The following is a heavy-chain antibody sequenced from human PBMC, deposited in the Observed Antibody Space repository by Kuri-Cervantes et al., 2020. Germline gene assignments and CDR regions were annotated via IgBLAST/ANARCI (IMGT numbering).Heavy chain of an antibody. V-gene: IGHV3-30-3*01. CDR1: GFTFGDYA. J-gene: IGHJ4*02. CDR2: ISYDGSNK. CDR3: ARGPKRGVGFSDSLFDY. D-gene: IGHD2-21*01. Sequence: GGSLRLSCTASGFTFGDYAMSWVRQAPGKGLEWVTVISYDGSNKYYADSVKGRFTISRDNSKNTLYLQMNSLRADDTAVYYCARGPKRGVGFSDSLFDYWGQGTLVTVSS.